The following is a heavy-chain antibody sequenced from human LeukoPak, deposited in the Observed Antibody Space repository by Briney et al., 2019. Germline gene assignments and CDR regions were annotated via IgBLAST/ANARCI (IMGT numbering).Heavy chain of an antibody. CDR3: ARARRDGFLFDY. J-gene: IGHJ4*02. V-gene: IGHV1-46*01. CDR1: GYTFTSYY. CDR2: INPSGGST. Sequence: GASVKVSCKASGYTFTSYYMHWVRQAPGQGLEWMGIINPSGGSTSYAQEFQGRVTMTRDMSTSTVYMELSSLRSEDTAVYYCARARRDGFLFDYWGQGTLVTVSS. D-gene: IGHD5-24*01.